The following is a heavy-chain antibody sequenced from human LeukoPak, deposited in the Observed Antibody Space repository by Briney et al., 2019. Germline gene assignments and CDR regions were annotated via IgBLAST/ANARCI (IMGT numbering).Heavy chain of an antibody. J-gene: IGHJ4*02. D-gene: IGHD5-12*01. CDR2: IFYTGST. Sequence: SETLSLTCTVSGGSISSGNFHWTWVRQHPGKGLEWIGYIFYTGSTYYNPSLKSRVTISVDTSKNQFSLKLSSVTAADTAVYYCARQYSGYDPSFLDYWGQGTLVTVSS. CDR3: ARQYSGYDPSFLDY. V-gene: IGHV4-31*03. CDR1: GGSISSGNFH.